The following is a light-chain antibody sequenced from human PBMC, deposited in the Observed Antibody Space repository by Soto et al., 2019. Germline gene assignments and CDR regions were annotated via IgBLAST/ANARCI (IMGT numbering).Light chain of an antibody. CDR3: SSYTSSSTLHV. V-gene: IGLV2-14*01. Sequence: QSALTQPASVSGSPGQSITISCTGTSSDVGGYNYVSWYQQHPGKAPKLMIYEVINRPPGVSNPFSGSKSGNTASLTISGVQDEDEADDYCSSYTSSSTLHVFGAGTKVTVL. J-gene: IGLJ1*01. CDR1: SSDVGGYNY. CDR2: EVI.